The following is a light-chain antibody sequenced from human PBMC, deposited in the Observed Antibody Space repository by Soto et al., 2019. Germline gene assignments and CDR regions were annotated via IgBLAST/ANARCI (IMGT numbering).Light chain of an antibody. CDR2: DNT. Sequence: QSVLTQPPSVSAAPGQTVTISCSGSNSNIGGNYVFSYQDLPRTAPKLLIYDNTKRHSGIPDGFSGAKSGTSATLGITALQTGDEAHYYCGTWDLSLDTVVFGGGTKVTVL. CDR3: GTWDLSLDTVV. CDR1: NSNIGGNY. J-gene: IGLJ2*01. V-gene: IGLV1-51*01.